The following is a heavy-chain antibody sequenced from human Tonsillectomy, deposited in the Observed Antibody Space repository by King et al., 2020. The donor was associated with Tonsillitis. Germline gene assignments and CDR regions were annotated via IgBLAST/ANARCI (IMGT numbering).Heavy chain of an antibody. Sequence: VQLVESGGGLVKPGGSLRLSCVVSGFPFSNTWMSWVRQAPGKGLEWVGRIKSRNDGGTTEYAAPVKGRFTISRDNSNNTLYVQMNSLEIEDTAVYYCTTEYYCSSTTCPAAFHIWGQGTMVTVSS. V-gene: IGHV3-15*01. CDR2: IKSRNDGGTT. CDR1: GFPFSNTW. J-gene: IGHJ3*02. CDR3: TTEYYCSSTTCPAAFHI. D-gene: IGHD2-2*01.